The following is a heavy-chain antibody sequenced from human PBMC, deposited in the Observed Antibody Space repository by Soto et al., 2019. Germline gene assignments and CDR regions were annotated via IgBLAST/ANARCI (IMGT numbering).Heavy chain of an antibody. J-gene: IGHJ5*02. V-gene: IGHV1-69*13. CDR2: IIPIFGTA. CDR1: GRTVRSYA. Sequence: AVKGSCKGFGRTVRSYAISWVRPAPGQGLEWMGGIIPIFGTANYAQKFQGRVTITADESTSTAYMELSSLRSEDTAVYYCAREEIQLSNWFDPWGQGTLVTVSS. CDR3: AREEIQLSNWFDP. D-gene: IGHD5-18*01.